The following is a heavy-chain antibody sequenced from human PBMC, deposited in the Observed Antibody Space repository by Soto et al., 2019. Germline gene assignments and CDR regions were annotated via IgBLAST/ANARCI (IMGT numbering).Heavy chain of an antibody. J-gene: IGHJ6*02. CDR1: GGTFSSYA. V-gene: IGHV1-69*01. D-gene: IGHD3-10*01. Sequence: QVQLVQSGAEVKKPGSSVKVSCKASGGTFSSYAISWVRQAPGQGLEWMGGIIPIFGTANYAQKFQGRVTITADESTSTAYMELSSLRSEDTAVYYCARDLEITMVRGAGWYYGMDDWGQGTTVTVSS. CDR3: ARDLEITMVRGAGWYYGMDD. CDR2: IIPIFGTA.